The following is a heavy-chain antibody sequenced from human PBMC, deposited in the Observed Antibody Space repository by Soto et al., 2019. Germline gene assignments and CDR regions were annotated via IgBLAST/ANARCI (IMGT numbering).Heavy chain of an antibody. V-gene: IGHV3-15*07. CDR1: GFSITNTW. CDR2: VKSNTDGGTA. J-gene: IGHJ4*02. CDR3: NSYPYFWGGHTPL. D-gene: IGHD3-3*01. Sequence: EVQLVESGGGLVQPGGSLRLSCAASGFSITNTWMHWVRQAPGKGLEWVGRVKSNTDGGTADYAAPGKGRFTVSRDDSKNTQYLQMNSLKMEDTAVYYCNSYPYFWGGHTPLWGQGTLVTVSS.